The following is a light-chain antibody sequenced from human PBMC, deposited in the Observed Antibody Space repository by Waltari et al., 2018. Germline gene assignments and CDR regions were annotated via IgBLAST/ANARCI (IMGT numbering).Light chain of an antibody. V-gene: IGLV2-14*01. CDR3: SSYSTTSTLVV. CDR2: EVS. J-gene: IGLJ2*01. CDR1: SADIGGFDY. Sequence: QSALTQPASVSGSPGQSITITCTGTSADIGGFDYVSWYQQRPGQAPKLISFEVSNRASGISNRFSGSKSGSTASLTISGLQTEDDSDYCCSSYSTTSTLVVFGGGTKVTVL.